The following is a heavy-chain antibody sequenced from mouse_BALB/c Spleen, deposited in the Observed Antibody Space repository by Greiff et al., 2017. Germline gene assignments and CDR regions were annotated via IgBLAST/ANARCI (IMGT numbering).Heavy chain of an antibody. V-gene: IGHV5-15*02. D-gene: IGHD1-1*01. CDR2: ISNLAYSI. J-gene: IGHJ1*01. CDR3: ARDLGTTVVEGYFDV. CDR1: GFTFSDYG. Sequence: DVKLVESGGGLVQPGGSRKLSCAASGFTFSDYGMAWVRQAPGKGPEWVAFISNLAYSIYYADTVTGRFTISRENAKNTLYLEMSSLRSEDTAMYYCARDLGTTVVEGYFDVWGAGTTVTVSS.